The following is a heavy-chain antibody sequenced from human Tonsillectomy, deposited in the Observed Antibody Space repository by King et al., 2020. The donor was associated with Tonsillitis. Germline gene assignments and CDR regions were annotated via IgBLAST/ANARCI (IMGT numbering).Heavy chain of an antibody. J-gene: IGHJ4*02. CDR1: GYTFTSYD. V-gene: IGHV1-8*01. Sequence: QLVQSGAEVKKPGASVKVSCKASGYTFTSYDMNWVRQATGQGLEWMGWMNPNSGSTSYAQKFQGRVTMTRNTSISTAYMELSNLGPEDTAVYYCARGNFIRMVWGLTLEVFDYWGQGTLVTVSS. D-gene: IGHD3-10*01. CDR3: ARGNFIRMVWGLTLEVFDY. CDR2: MNPNSGST.